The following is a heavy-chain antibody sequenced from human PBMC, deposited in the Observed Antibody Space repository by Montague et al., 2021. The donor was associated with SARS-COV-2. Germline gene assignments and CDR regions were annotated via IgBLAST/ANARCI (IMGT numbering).Heavy chain of an antibody. CDR2: IYYSGST. D-gene: IGHD2-8*01. J-gene: IGHJ5*02. CDR1: GGSISSSSYY. CDR3: ARQSQAEIVLMVYAMGGWFDP. V-gene: IGHV4-39*01. Sequence: SETLSLTCTVSGGSISSSSYYWGWIRQPPGKGLEWIGCIYYSGSTYYNPSLKSRVTISVDTSKNQFSLKLSSVTAADTAVYYCARQSQAEIVLMVYAMGGWFDPWGQGTLVTVSS.